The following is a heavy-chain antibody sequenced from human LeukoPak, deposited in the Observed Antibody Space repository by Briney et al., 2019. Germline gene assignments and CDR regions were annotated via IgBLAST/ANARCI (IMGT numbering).Heavy chain of an antibody. CDR3: ARGSSQWLVRSSDY. J-gene: IGHJ4*02. D-gene: IGHD6-19*01. Sequence: SETLSLTCAVYGGSFSGYYGSWIRQPPGKGLEWIGEINHSGSTNYNPSLKSRVTISVDTSKNQFSLKLSSVTAADTAVYYCARGSSQWLVRSSDYWGQGTLVTVSS. CDR2: INHSGST. CDR1: GGSFSGYY. V-gene: IGHV4-34*01.